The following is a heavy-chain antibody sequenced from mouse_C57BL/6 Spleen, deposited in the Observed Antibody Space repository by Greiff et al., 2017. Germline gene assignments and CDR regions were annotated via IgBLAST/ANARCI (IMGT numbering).Heavy chain of an antibody. V-gene: IGHV1-59*01. CDR2: IDPSDSYT. CDR1: GYTFTSYW. CDR3: AREVYGYAWFAY. D-gene: IGHD2-2*01. J-gene: IGHJ3*01. Sequence: QVQLKQPGAELVRPGTSVKLSCTASGYTFTSYWMHWVKQRPGQGLEWIGVIDPSDSYTNYNQKFKGKATLTVDTSSSTAYMQLSSLTSEDSAVYYCAREVYGYAWFAYWGQGTLVTVSA.